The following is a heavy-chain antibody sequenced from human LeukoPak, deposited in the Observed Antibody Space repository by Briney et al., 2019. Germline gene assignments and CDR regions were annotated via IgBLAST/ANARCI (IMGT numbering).Heavy chain of an antibody. CDR2: IYHSGST. Sequence: PSGTLSLICAVSGGSISSSNWWSWVRPPPGKGLEWIGEIYHSGSTNYNPSLKSRVTISVDKSKNQFSLKLSSVTAADTAVYYCARSGIEATNSYYFDYWGQGTLVTVSS. V-gene: IGHV4-4*02. D-gene: IGHD2-21*01. CDR1: GGSISSSNW. CDR3: ARSGIEATNSYYFDY. J-gene: IGHJ4*02.